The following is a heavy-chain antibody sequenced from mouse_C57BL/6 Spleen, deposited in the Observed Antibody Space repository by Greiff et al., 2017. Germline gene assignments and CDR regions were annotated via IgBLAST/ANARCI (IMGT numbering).Heavy chain of an antibody. D-gene: IGHD2-3*01. V-gene: IGHV5-17*01. J-gene: IGHJ3*01. CDR3: ARNYDGYSAWFAC. CDR2: ISSGSSTI. Sequence: EVQVVESGGGLVKPGGSLKLSCAASGFTFSDYGMHWVRQAPEKGLEWVAYISSGSSTIYYADTVKGRFTISRDNAKNTLFLQMTSLRSEDTAMYYCARNYDGYSAWFACWGQGTLVTVSA. CDR1: GFTFSDYG.